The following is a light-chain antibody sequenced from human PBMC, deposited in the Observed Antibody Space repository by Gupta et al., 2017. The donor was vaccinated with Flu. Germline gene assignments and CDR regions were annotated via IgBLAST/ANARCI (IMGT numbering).Light chain of an antibody. J-gene: IGKJ4*01. CDR1: QSITSF. V-gene: IGKV1-39*01. CDR2: ASS. CDR3: QQTRTSPLS. Sequence: DIQMTQSPSSLSASVGDSVTITCRASQSITSFLNWYQQRPGKAPKLLIFASSNLQTGVPSRFSGRGSGTDFTLTISSLQPEDFATYYCQQTRTSPLSFGGGTRVEFK.